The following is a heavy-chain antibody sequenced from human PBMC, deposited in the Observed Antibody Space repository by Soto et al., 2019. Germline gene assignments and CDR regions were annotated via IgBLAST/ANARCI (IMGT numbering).Heavy chain of an antibody. Sequence: PSETLSLTCTVSGGSISSSSYYWGWIRQPPGKGLEWIGSIYYSGSTYYNPSLKSRVTISVDTVYLQMNSLRAEDTGVYFCARDFSMVVVAPGYWGQGTLVTVSS. CDR3: ARDFSMVVVAPGY. CDR1: GGSISSSSYY. D-gene: IGHD2-15*01. CDR2: IYYSGST. J-gene: IGHJ4*02. V-gene: IGHV4-39*02.